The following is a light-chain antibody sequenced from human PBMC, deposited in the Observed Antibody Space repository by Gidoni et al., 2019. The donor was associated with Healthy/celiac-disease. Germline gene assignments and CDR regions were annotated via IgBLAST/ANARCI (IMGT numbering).Light chain of an antibody. CDR1: SSDVGGYNY. CDR2: DVS. J-gene: IGLJ1*01. Sequence: HSALTQPRSVSGSPGQSVTISCTGTSSDVGGYNYVSWYQQHPGKAPKLMIYDVSKRPSGVPDRFSGSKYGNTASLTISGLQAEDEADYYCCSYAGSYTWVFGTGTKVTVL. V-gene: IGLV2-11*01. CDR3: CSYAGSYTWV.